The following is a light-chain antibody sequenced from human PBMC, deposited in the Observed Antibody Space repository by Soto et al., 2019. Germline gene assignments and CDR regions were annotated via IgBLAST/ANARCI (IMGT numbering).Light chain of an antibody. CDR1: QSISSSY. V-gene: IGKV3-20*01. CDR2: AAS. Sequence: TLTLAPGDRATLSCRSRQSISSSYFAWYQQRPRQAPSLLIYAASNRATGIPERFSGSGSGTDSTLTISRLEPEDFAVYYCQQYGSSGPFGQGTKVAIK. CDR3: QQYGSSGP. J-gene: IGKJ1*01.